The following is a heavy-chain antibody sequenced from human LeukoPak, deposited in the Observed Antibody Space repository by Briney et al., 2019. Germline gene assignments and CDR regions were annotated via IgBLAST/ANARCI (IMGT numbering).Heavy chain of an antibody. V-gene: IGHV1-2*02. CDR3: ARGGGLGYCSSTSCYDWFDP. Sequence: ASVKVSCKASGYTFTGYYMHWVRQAPGQGLEWMGWINPNSGGTNYAQKFQGRVTMTRDTSISTAYMELSRLRSDDTAVYYCARGGGLGYCSSTSCYDWFDPWGQGTLVTVSS. CDR2: INPNSGGT. D-gene: IGHD2-2*01. J-gene: IGHJ5*02. CDR1: GYTFTGYY.